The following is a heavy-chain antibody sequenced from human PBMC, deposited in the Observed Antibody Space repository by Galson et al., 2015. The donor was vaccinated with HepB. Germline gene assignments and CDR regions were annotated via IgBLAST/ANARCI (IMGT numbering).Heavy chain of an antibody. J-gene: IGHJ5*02. CDR2: INPNSGGT. CDR3: ARGFVVVVAATPSWFDP. CDR1: GYTFTGYY. Sequence: SVKVSCKASGYTFTGYYMHWVRQAPGQGLEWMGWINPNSGGTNYAQKFQGRVTMTRDTSISTAYMELSRLRSDDTAVYYCARGFVVVVAATPSWFDPWGQGTLVTVSS. D-gene: IGHD2-15*01. V-gene: IGHV1-2*02.